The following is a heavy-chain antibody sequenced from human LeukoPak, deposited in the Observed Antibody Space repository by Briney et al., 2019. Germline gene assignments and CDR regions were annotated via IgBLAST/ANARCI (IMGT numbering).Heavy chain of an antibody. Sequence: SQTLSLTCTVSGGSISSDENYWSWIRQAPGKGLEWIGNIYKTESTYYNPSLKSRVIISVDTSKNQFSLKLSSVTAADTAVYYCAREESYYDFWSGPRPFDYWGQGTLVTVSS. CDR3: AREESYYDFWSGPRPFDY. CDR1: GGSISSDENY. CDR2: IYKTEST. V-gene: IGHV4-30-4*01. J-gene: IGHJ4*02. D-gene: IGHD3-3*01.